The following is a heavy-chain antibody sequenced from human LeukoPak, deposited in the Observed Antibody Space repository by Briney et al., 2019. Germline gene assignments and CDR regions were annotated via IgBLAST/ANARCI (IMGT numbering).Heavy chain of an antibody. J-gene: IGHJ6*02. Sequence: GGSLRLSCAASGFTFSNYNFYWVRQAPGKGLEWVSSISSTSSYIYYADSMKGRFTISRDNAKNSLYLQMNSLRAEDTAVYYCARALWSGPVYYGMDVWGQGTTVTVSS. V-gene: IGHV3-21*01. CDR3: ARALWSGPVYYGMDV. CDR1: GFTFSNYN. D-gene: IGHD3-10*01. CDR2: ISSTSSYI.